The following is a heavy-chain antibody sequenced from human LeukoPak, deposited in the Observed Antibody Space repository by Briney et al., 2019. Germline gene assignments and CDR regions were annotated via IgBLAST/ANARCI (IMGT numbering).Heavy chain of an antibody. CDR3: ARGGYSSSWPPTRWFDP. J-gene: IGHJ5*02. CDR1: GGTFSSYA. V-gene: IGHV1-69*05. D-gene: IGHD6-13*01. Sequence: ASVKVSCKASGGTFSSYAISWVRQAPGQGLEWMGRIIPIFGTANYAPKLQGRVTMTTDTSTSTAYMELRSLRSDDTAVYYCARGGYSSSWPPTRWFDPWGQGTLVTVSS. CDR2: IIPIFGTA.